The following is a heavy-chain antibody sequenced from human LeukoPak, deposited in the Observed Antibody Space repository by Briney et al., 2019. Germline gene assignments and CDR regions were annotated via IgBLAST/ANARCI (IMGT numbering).Heavy chain of an antibody. Sequence: GASVKVSCKASGYTFTSYYMRWVRQAPGQGLEWMGWINPNSGDTNYAQKLQGRVTMTTDTSTSTAYMDLRSLRSDDTAVYYCARGPPTLWKRNYMDVWGKGTTVTISS. CDR2: INPNSGDT. V-gene: IGHV1-18*04. CDR3: ARGPPTLWKRNYMDV. D-gene: IGHD2-15*01. CDR1: GYTFTSYY. J-gene: IGHJ6*03.